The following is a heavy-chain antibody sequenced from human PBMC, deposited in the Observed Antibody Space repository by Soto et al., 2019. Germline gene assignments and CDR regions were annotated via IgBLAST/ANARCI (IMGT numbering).Heavy chain of an antibody. CDR1: GYSFTSYW. Sequence: LGESLKISCKGSGYSFTSYWTGWVRQMPGKGLERMGIIYPGDSDTRYSPSFQGQVTISTDKSITTTYLQWSSLKASDTAIYYCARLFDTSGWYDYWGQGTLVTVSS. J-gene: IGHJ4*02. CDR3: ARLFDTSGWYDY. CDR2: IYPGDSDT. V-gene: IGHV5-51*01. D-gene: IGHD6-19*01.